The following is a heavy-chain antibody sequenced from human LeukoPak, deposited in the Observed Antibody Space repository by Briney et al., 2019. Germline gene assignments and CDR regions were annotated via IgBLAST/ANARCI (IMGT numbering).Heavy chain of an antibody. V-gene: IGHV1-2*02. CDR3: ARVPVPGYYYGMDV. D-gene: IGHD6-6*01. Sequence: ASVKVSCKASGYTFTGYYMHWVRQAPGQGLEWMGWINPNSGGANYAQKFQGGVTMTRDTSISTAYMELSRLRSDDTAVYYCARVPVPGYYYGMDVWGQGTTVTVSS. J-gene: IGHJ6*02. CDR1: GYTFTGYY. CDR2: INPNSGGA.